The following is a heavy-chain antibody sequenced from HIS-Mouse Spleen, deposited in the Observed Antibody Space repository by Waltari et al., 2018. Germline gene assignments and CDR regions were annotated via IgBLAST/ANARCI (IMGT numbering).Heavy chain of an antibody. CDR2: ISGSGGST. Sequence: EVQLLESGGGLVQPGGSLRLSCAASGFTFSSYAMSLVRQAPGKGLEWVSAISGSGGSTYYADSMKGRFTISRDNSKNTLYLQMNSLRAEDTAVYYCAKVWPELKTVDTPMAFDYWGQGTLVTVSS. D-gene: IGHD5-18*01. J-gene: IGHJ4*02. CDR3: AKVWPELKTVDTPMAFDY. CDR1: GFTFSSYA. V-gene: IGHV3-23*01.